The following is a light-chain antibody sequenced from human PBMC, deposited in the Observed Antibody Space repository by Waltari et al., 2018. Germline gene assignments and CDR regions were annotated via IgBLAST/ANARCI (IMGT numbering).Light chain of an antibody. CDR2: DAF. J-gene: IGKJ3*01. CDR1: QSVSSY. Sequence: EIVLTQSPATLSLSPGERATLSCRASQSVSSYLAWYQQKPGQAPRLIISDAFKRATGIPARFSGSGSGTDFTLTISSLEPEDFAVYYCQQRSNWPRFTFGPGTKVDV. CDR3: QQRSNWPRFT. V-gene: IGKV3-11*01.